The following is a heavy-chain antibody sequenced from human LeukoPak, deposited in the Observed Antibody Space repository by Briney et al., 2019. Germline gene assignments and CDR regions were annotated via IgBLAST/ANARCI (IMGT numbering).Heavy chain of an antibody. Sequence: SETLSLTCTVSGGSISSSSHYWGWIRQPPGKDLEWIGNIYYSGSTYYNPSLKSRVTMSVDTSKNQFSLKLTSVTAADTAVYYCASQGPLNWFDPWGQGTLVTVSS. J-gene: IGHJ5*02. CDR3: ASQGPLNWFDP. V-gene: IGHV4-39*01. CDR2: IYYSGST. CDR1: GGSISSSSHY.